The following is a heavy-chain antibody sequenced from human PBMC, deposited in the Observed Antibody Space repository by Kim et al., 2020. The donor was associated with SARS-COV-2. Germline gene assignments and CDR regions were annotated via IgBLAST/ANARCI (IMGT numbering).Heavy chain of an antibody. CDR2: SHYTGSP. CDR1: DGSINSYY. Sequence: SETLSLTCTVSDGSINSYYWSWIRQPPGKTLEWIGYSHYTGSPNYTPSLKSRVTILVDTSKNQFSLRLSSVTAADTAVYYCAGRTGDMPTFYYWGQGILVTISS. D-gene: IGHD2-21*02. CDR3: AGRTGDMPTFYY. V-gene: IGHV4-59*01. J-gene: IGHJ4*02.